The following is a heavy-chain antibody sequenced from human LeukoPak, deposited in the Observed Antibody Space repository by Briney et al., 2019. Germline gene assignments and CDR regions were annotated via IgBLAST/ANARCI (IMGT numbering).Heavy chain of an antibody. CDR3: ARDTPGSNYFDY. CDR1: GGSISSYY. D-gene: IGHD1-14*01. Sequence: SETLSLTCTVSGGSISSYYWSWIRQPPGKGLEWIGYIYYSGSTNYNPSLKSRVTISVDTSKNQFSLKLSSVTAADTPVYYCARDTPGSNYFDYWGQGTLVTVSS. V-gene: IGHV4-59*01. CDR2: IYYSGST. J-gene: IGHJ4*02.